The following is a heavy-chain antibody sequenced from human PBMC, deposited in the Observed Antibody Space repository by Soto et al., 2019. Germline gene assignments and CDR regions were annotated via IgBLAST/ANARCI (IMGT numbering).Heavy chain of an antibody. CDR2: INTANDNT. Sequence: QVRLVQSGAEVKKPGASVKVSCKASGYTFTSYAMHWVRQAPGQRLEWMGSINTANDNTRYSQNFQGRVTITRDPFASTAYMERSSLKSEDTAIYYCARGSSWSYFDYWGQGTLVTISS. CDR3: ARGSSWSYFDY. J-gene: IGHJ4*02. CDR1: GYTFTSYA. V-gene: IGHV1-3*04. D-gene: IGHD6-13*01.